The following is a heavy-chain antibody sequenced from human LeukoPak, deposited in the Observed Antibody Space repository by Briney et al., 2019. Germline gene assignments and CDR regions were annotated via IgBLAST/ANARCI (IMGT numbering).Heavy chain of an antibody. CDR2: INSDGSST. D-gene: IGHD2-2*01. V-gene: IGHV3-74*01. CDR3: ARHCSSTSCYDY. J-gene: IGHJ4*02. Sequence: GGPWSPSCPAPGFTFISYWWNWFRQAQGKGLVWVSRINSDGSSTSYADSVKGRFTISRDNAKNTLYLQMNSLRAEDTAVYYCARHCSSTSCYDYWGQGTLVTVSS. CDR1: GFTFISYW.